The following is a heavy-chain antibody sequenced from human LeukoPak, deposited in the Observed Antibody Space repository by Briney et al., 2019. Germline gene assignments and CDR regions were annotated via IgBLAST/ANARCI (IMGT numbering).Heavy chain of an antibody. Sequence: SETLSLTCAVSGGSISSSNWWNWVRQPPGKGLEWIGEIYHSGSTNHNPSLQSRVTISVDTSKNQFSLKLNSVTAADTAVYYCARGGVPGGFYGSFDYWGQGTLASVSS. D-gene: IGHD3-3*01. V-gene: IGHV4-4*02. CDR2: IYHSGST. CDR1: GGSISSSNW. J-gene: IGHJ4*02. CDR3: ARGGVPGGFYGSFDY.